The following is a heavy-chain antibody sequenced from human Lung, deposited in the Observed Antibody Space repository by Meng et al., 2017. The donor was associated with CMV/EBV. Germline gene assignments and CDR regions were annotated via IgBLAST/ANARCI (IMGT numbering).Heavy chain of an antibody. D-gene: IGHD2-8*02. CDR1: GFTFSRAP. CDR3: ARDGPRTGFIDH. J-gene: IGHJ4*02. CDR2: ISWDGKNK. Sequence: QVQLVESGGGVVQPGGSLRLACAASGFTFSRAPMYWVRQTPGKILEWVAVISWDGKNKYYADSVKGRFTLSRDNSKNTLNLQMNSLKDDDTAVYYCARDGPRTGFIDHWGQGTLVTVS. V-gene: IGHV3-30*04.